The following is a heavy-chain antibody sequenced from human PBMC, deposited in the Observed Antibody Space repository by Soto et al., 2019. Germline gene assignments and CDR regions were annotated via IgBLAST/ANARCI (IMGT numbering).Heavy chain of an antibody. Sequence: LRLSCAASGFTFSSYWMHWVRQAPGKGLVWVSRINSDGSSTSYADSVKGRFTISRDNAKNTLYLQMNSLRAEDTAVYYCARSSGYYSNDYWGQGTLVTVSS. V-gene: IGHV3-74*01. CDR2: INSDGSST. D-gene: IGHD3-22*01. CDR1: GFTFSSYW. CDR3: ARSSGYYSNDY. J-gene: IGHJ4*02.